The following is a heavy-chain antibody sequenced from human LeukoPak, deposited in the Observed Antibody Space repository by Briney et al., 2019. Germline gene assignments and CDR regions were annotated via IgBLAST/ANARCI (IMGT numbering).Heavy chain of an antibody. V-gene: IGHV3-43*02. Sequence: GASLRLSWAAAGFTFDDYAMRWVRQAARDGLGWVSLIPGDAGSTYYADSVKGPFTISRDNSKTSLYLQMNRLRTEHTASYYCAKDMNRDYDMLTLPRGFDYWGEGTLVTVSS. D-gene: IGHD3-9*01. CDR3: AKDMNRDYDMLTLPRGFDY. CDR1: GFTFDDYA. J-gene: IGHJ4*02. CDR2: IPGDAGST.